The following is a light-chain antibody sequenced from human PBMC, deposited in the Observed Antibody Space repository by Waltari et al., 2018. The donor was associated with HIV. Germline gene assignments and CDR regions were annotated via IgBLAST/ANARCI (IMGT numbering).Light chain of an antibody. J-gene: IGLJ2*01. CDR3: CSYARSGIP. CDR1: SSDVGGYNL. CDR2: EVS. V-gene: IGLV2-23*02. Sequence: QSALTQPASVSGSFGQSITISCTGTSSDVGGYNLVSWYQYHPGKAPKLIMYEVSKRPSGVSNRFSGSKSGNTASLTVSGLQAEDEAHYYCCSYARSGIPFGGGTKLTVL.